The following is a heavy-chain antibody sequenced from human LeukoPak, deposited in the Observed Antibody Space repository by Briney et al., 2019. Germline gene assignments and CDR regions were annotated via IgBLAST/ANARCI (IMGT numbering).Heavy chain of an antibody. CDR3: ARAGAAAGTTHFDY. CDR2: MNPNSGNT. V-gene: IGHV1-8*01. Sequence: ASVKVSCKASGYTFTSYDINWVRQATGQGLEWMGWMNPNSGNTGYAQKFQGRVTMTRNTSISTAYMELSSLRSEDTAVYYCARAGAAAGTTHFDYWGQGTLVTVSS. J-gene: IGHJ4*02. CDR1: GYTFTSYD. D-gene: IGHD6-13*01.